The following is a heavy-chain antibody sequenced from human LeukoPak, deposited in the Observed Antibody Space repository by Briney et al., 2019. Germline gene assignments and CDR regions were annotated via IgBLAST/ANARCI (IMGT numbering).Heavy chain of an antibody. Sequence: ASVKVSCKASGYTFTSYGIGWVRQAPGQGLEWMGWISAYNGNTNYAQKLQGRVTMTTDTSTSTAYMELRSLRSDDTAVYYCARDRGYSSSWTIFYYYYMDGWGKGTTVTVSS. J-gene: IGHJ6*03. CDR3: ARDRGYSSSWTIFYYYYMDG. D-gene: IGHD6-13*01. CDR2: ISAYNGNT. CDR1: GYTFTSYG. V-gene: IGHV1-18*01.